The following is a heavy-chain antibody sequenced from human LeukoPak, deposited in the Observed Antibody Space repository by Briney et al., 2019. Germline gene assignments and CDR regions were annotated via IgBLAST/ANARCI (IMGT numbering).Heavy chain of an antibody. V-gene: IGHV4-61*02. CDR1: GGSISSGSYY. CDR2: IYTSGST. J-gene: IGHJ4*02. D-gene: IGHD3-22*01. CDR3: ARDSEYYYDSSGYYYDY. Sequence: SQTLSLTCTVSGGSISSGSYYWSRIRQPAGKGLEWIGRIYTSGSTNYNPSLKSRVTISVDTSKNQFSLKLSSVTAADTAVYYCARDSEYYYDSSGYYYDYWGQGTLVTVSS.